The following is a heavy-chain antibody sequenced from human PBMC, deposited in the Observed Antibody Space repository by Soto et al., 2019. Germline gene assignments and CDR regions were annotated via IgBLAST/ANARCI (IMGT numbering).Heavy chain of an antibody. D-gene: IGHD3-10*01. J-gene: IGHJ5*02. V-gene: IGHV3-23*01. CDR3: AKDSYYYGTYDCDP. CDR2: ICGSGGST. Sequence: GGSLRLSCAASGFTFSSYGMTWVRQAPGKGLEWVSAICGSGGSTYYADSVKGRFTISRDDSKNTLYLQMNSSRAEATAVYYFAKDSYYYGTYDCDPWGQGTLVTVSS. CDR1: GFTFSSYG.